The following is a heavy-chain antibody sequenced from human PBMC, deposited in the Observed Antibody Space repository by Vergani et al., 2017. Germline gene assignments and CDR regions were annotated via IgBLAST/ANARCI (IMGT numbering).Heavy chain of an antibody. CDR1: GFSLTTYGMR. D-gene: IGHD3-22*01. V-gene: IGHV2-70*04. J-gene: IGHJ4*02. CDR2: IDWDDDT. CDR3: ARTLSDSRGYYLDY. Sequence: QVTLKESGPALVKPTQTLTLTCTFSGFSLTTYGMRVSWIRQPPGKALEWLARIDWDDDTYYRTSLRTRRTISKDTFKNQVALTMTNMDPVDTATYYCARTLSDSRGYYLDYWGQGTLVTVSS.